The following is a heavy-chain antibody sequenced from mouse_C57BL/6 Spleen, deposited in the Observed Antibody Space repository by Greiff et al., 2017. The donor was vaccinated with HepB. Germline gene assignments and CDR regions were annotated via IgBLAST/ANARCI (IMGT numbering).Heavy chain of an antibody. V-gene: IGHV1-15*01. Sequence: QVQLQQSGAELVRPGASVTLSCKASGYTFTDYEMHWVKQTPVHGLEWIGAIDPETGGTAYNQKFKGKAILTADKSSSTAYMELRSLTSEDSAVYYCTRKGDDGYYFYAMDYWGQGTSVTVSS. J-gene: IGHJ4*01. CDR3: TRKGDDGYYFYAMDY. D-gene: IGHD2-3*01. CDR2: IDPETGGT. CDR1: GYTFTDYE.